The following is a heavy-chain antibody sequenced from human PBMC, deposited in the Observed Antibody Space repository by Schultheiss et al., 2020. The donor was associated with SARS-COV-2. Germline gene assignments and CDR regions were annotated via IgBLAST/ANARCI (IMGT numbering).Heavy chain of an antibody. D-gene: IGHD1-7*01. V-gene: IGHV3-69-1*01. CDR1: GFTFSSYS. CDR2: ISSSSTI. CDR3: ARSITGTTFPIYYYYCGMDV. Sequence: GGSLRLSCAASGFTFSSYSMNWVRQAPGKGLEWVSSISSSSTIYYADSVKGRFTISRDNAKNSLYLQMNSLRAEDTAVYYCARSITGTTFPIYYYYCGMDVWCQGTTVTVAS. J-gene: IGHJ6*02.